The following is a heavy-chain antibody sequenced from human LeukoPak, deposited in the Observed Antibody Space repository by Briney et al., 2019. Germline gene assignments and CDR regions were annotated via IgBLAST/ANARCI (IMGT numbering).Heavy chain of an antibody. J-gene: IGHJ3*02. CDR1: GFTFSDYS. V-gene: IGHV3-30-3*01. CDR2: ISYDGSNK. Sequence: GGSLRLSCAASGFTFSDYSMHWVRQAPGKGLEWVALISYDGSNKYYADSVKGRFTISRDNPMNTLYLQMNSLRAEDTAVYYCAKEITMIGGSAFDIWGQGTMVTVSS. CDR3: AKEITMIGGSAFDI. D-gene: IGHD3-22*01.